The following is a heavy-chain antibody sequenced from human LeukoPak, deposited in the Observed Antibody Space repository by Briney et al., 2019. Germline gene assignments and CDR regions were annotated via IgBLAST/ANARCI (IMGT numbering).Heavy chain of an antibody. CDR2: ISGSGGST. V-gene: IGHV3-23*01. D-gene: IGHD6-6*01. CDR1: GFTFSSYA. J-gene: IGHJ4*02. CDR3: ARAAAARREFDY. Sequence: GGSLRLSCAASGFTFSSYAMSWVRQAPGKGLEWVPAISGSGGSTYYADSVKGRFTISRDNAKNSLYLQMNSLRAEDTAVYYCARAAAARREFDYWGQGTLVTVSS.